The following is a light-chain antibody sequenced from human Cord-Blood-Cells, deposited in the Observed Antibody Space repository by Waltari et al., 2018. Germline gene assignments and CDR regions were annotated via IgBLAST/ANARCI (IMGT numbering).Light chain of an antibody. CDR1: QSVSSN. V-gene: IGKV3-15*01. J-gene: IGKJ4*01. Sequence: ATLSVSPGERATLSCRASQSVSSNLAWYQQKPGQAPRLLIYGASTRATGIPARFSGSGSGTEFTHTISSLQSEDFAVYYCQQYNNWPLTFGGGTKVEIK. CDR2: GAS. CDR3: QQYNNWPLT.